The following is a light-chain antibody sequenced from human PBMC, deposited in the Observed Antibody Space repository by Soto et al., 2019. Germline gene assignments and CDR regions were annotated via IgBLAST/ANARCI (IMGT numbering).Light chain of an antibody. Sequence: DIQITQSPSTLSASVGERFTITCRASQSISSWLAWYQQKPGKAPKLLIYKASTLKSGVPSRFSGSGSGTEFTLTISSLQPDDFATYYCQQYNSYSWTFGQGTKVDIK. J-gene: IGKJ1*01. CDR2: KAS. CDR3: QQYNSYSWT. V-gene: IGKV1-5*03. CDR1: QSISSW.